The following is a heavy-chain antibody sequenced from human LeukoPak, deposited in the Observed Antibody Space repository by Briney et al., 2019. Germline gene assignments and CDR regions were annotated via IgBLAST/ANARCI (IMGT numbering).Heavy chain of an antibody. J-gene: IGHJ4*02. CDR3: AREKKGIQLWLRNRVYFDY. CDR2: IYTSGST. Sequence: SETLSLTCTVPGGSISSYYWSWIRQPAGKGLEWIGRIYTSGSTNYNPSLKSRVTMSVDTSKNQFSLKLSSVTAADTAVYYCAREKKGIQLWLRNRVYFDYWGQGTLVTVSS. D-gene: IGHD5-18*01. CDR1: GGSISSYY. V-gene: IGHV4-4*07.